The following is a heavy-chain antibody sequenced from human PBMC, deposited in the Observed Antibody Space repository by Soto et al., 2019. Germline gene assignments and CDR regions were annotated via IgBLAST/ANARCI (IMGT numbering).Heavy chain of an antibody. Sequence: EVQLVESGGGLVKPGGSLRLSCAASGFTFSSYSMNWVRQAPGKGLEWVSSISSSSSYIYYADSVKGRFTISRDNAKNSLYLQMNSLRAEDTAVYYCARDRGYGGTVYYYGMDVWGQGTTVTVSS. CDR3: ARDRGYGGTVYYYGMDV. V-gene: IGHV3-21*01. CDR2: ISSSSSYI. D-gene: IGHD5-12*01. CDR1: GFTFSSYS. J-gene: IGHJ6*02.